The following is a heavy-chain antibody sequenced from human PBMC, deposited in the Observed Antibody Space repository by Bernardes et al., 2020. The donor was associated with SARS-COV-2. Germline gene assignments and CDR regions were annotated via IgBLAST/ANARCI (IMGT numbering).Heavy chain of an antibody. D-gene: IGHD4-17*01. CDR3: AKALNDFGDYESL. CDR2: ISGSGIDT. CDR1: KFTFSNYV. Sequence: GGYLRLCCATSKFTFSNYVMSWVRQAPGMRLEWVSTISGSGIDTYYADSVKGRFTISRDNSKNTLFLQMNSLRVDDTAVYYCAKALNDFGDYESLWGQGTLVTVSS. J-gene: IGHJ4*02. V-gene: IGHV3-23*01.